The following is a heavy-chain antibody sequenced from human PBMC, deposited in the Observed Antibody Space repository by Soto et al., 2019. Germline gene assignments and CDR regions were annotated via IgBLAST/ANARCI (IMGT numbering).Heavy chain of an antibody. CDR2: IIPILGIA. Sequence: ASVKVSCKASGGTFSSYAISWGRQAPGQGLEWMGGIIPILGIANYAQKFQGRVTITADKSTSTAYMELSSLRSEDTAVYYCASEGGSYYYYYGMDVWGQGTTVTVSS. CDR3: ASEGGSYYYYYGMDV. V-gene: IGHV1-69*10. J-gene: IGHJ6*02. CDR1: GGTFSSYA. D-gene: IGHD1-26*01.